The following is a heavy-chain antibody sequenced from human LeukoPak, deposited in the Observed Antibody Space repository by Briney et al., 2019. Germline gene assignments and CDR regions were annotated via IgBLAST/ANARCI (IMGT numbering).Heavy chain of an antibody. V-gene: IGHV3-74*01. D-gene: IGHD6-19*01. CDR1: GFTFSSHW. CDR2: IKSDGSST. Sequence: GGSLGLSCATSGFTFSSHWMHWVRQAPGKGLVWVSRIKSDGSSTDYADSVKGRFTISRDNSKNTLYLQMHSLSAEDKAVYYCAKDGGIAVAGTFDYWGQGTLVTVSS. J-gene: IGHJ4*02. CDR3: AKDGGIAVAGTFDY.